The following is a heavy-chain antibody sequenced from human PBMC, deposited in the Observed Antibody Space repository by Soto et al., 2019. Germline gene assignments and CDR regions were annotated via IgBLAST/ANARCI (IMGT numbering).Heavy chain of an antibody. CDR1: GGTFSSYA. J-gene: IGHJ6*02. CDR2: IIPIIGTA. D-gene: IGHD2-15*01. Sequence: QVQLVQSGAEVKKPGSSVKVSCKAPGGTFSSYAISWVRQAPGQGLEWMGGIIPIIGTANYAQKFQGRVTISAAESTSTGYMELSSLRSEDTAVYYCARSQGGSSSLDIYYYYYYGMDVWGQGTTVTVSS. CDR3: ARSQGGSSSLDIYYYYYYGMDV. V-gene: IGHV1-69*01.